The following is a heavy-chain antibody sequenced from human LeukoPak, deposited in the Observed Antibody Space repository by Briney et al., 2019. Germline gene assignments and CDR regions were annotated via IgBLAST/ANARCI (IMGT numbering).Heavy chain of an antibody. CDR2: MSRSSSLI. CDR3: ARVVPGTGFFS. V-gene: IGHV3-21*04. Sequence: PGGPLRLFCTASGLPFSSYTMIWARQATGKGLVWVSSMSRSSSLIYCAHSVKGRFTLYRDNAKKSLSLHMNSQSAEHTPVHYFARVVPGTGFFSCGQGTLVTVSS. D-gene: IGHD2-8*02. J-gene: IGHJ5*02. CDR1: GLPFSSYT.